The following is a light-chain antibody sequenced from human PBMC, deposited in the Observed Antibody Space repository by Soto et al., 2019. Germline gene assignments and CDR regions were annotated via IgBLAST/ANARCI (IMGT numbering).Light chain of an antibody. CDR2: GAS. Sequence: AIQMTQSPSSLSASVGDRVTITCRASQDIGSALGWYQQRPGNAPKALIYGASNLQGGVSSRFRGSGFGTDFTLSNMSVQPEDWPTDYYLQYRNFPRSFGQG. CDR3: LQYRNFPRS. CDR1: QDIGSA. J-gene: IGKJ1*01. V-gene: IGKV1-6*01.